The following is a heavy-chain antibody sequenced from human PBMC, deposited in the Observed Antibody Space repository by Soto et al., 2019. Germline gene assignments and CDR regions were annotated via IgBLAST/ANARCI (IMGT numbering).Heavy chain of an antibody. CDR3: ARAYSGGWVTFDI. Sequence: GGRVNSGVYDGRWKRKSPGRRLEWIASINNSGHNLYNPSLKGRVTVSVDTSKNHFSLRLSSVTAADTTLYYCARAYSGGWVTFDISGQATIVTVSS. CDR1: GGRVNSGVYD. D-gene: IGHD6-19*01. V-gene: IGHV4-39*02. J-gene: IGHJ3*02. CDR2: INNSGHN.